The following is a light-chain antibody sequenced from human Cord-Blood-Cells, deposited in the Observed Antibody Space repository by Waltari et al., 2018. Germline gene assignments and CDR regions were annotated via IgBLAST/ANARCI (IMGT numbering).Light chain of an antibody. V-gene: IGLV2-23*01. CDR2: EGS. J-gene: IGLJ2*01. CDR1: SSYVGRYNL. CDR3: CSYAGSSTLV. Sequence: QSALPQPASVSGSPGQSITISCTGTSSYVGRYNLFSWYQQPPGKAPKLMIYEGSKRPSGVSNRFSGSKSGNTASLTISGLQAEDEADYYCCSYAGSSTLVFGGGTKLTVL.